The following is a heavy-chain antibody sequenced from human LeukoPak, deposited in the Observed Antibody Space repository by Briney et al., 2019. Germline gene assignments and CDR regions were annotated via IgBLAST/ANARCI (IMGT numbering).Heavy chain of an antibody. V-gene: IGHV1-2*02. CDR3: ARTDDPPERKFDY. J-gene: IGHJ4*02. CDR1: GYTFTDDY. D-gene: IGHD5-24*01. CDR2: INPNSGGT. Sequence: ASVKVSCKASGYTFTDDYMHWVRQAPGQGLEWMGWINPNSGGTSYAQKFQGRVTMTRDTSISTVYMELSSLRSDDTAVYYCARTDDPPERKFDYWGQGTLVTVSS.